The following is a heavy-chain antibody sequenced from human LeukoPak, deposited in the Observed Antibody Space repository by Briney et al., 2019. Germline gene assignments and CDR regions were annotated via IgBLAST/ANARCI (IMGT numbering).Heavy chain of an antibody. CDR2: ISSSSSYI. V-gene: IGHV3-21*01. D-gene: IGHD2-15*01. Sequence: GGSLRLSCAASGFTFTTYTMNWVRQAPGKGLEWVSSISSSSSYIYYADSVKGRFTISRDNAKNSLFLQMNSLRAGDTAVYYCAREGVVVAAPSSAFDFWGQGTMVTVSS. J-gene: IGHJ3*01. CDR3: AREGVVVAAPSSAFDF. CDR1: GFTFTTYT.